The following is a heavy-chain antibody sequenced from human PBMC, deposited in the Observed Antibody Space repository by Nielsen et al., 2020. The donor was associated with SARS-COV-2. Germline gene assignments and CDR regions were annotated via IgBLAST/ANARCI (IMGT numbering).Heavy chain of an antibody. D-gene: IGHD5-18*01. CDR1: GFTFSSYA. J-gene: IGHJ4*02. Sequence: GESLKISCAASGFTFSSYAMSWVRQAPGKGLEWVSVIGTSGGSTKHADSVKGRFTISRDNSKNTLYLQMNSLRPEDTAVYYCAREFALRDTAYFDYWGQGTLVTVSS. V-gene: IGHV3-23*01. CDR2: IGTSGGST. CDR3: AREFALRDTAYFDY.